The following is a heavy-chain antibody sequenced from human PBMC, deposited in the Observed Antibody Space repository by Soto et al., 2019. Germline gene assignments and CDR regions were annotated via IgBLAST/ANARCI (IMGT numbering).Heavy chain of an antibody. Sequence: DVQLVESGGGLVQPGGSLRLSCAASGFTVSSNYMSWVRQAPGKGLEWVSAIYSGGSTFYADSVKCRFTISRDTSKNTLYLQMNSLRAEDTAVYYCARDRDSSSWFGYWGQGTLVTVSS. D-gene: IGHD6-13*01. CDR2: IYSGGST. J-gene: IGHJ5*01. CDR3: ARDRDSSSWFGY. CDR1: GFTVSSNY. V-gene: IGHV3-66*01.